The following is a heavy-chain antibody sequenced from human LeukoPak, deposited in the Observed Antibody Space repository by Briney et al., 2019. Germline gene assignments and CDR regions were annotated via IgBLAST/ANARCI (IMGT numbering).Heavy chain of an antibody. D-gene: IGHD1-1*01. Sequence: SETLSLTCAVYGGSFSGYYWSWIRQPPGKGLEWIGEIYHSGDTNYNPSLKSRVAISVDTSKKQFSLELSSVTAADTAVYYCARPQRKGGRDNFDYWGQGTLVTVSS. V-gene: IGHV4-34*01. CDR1: GGSFSGYY. J-gene: IGHJ4*02. CDR2: IYHSGDT. CDR3: ARPQRKGGRDNFDY.